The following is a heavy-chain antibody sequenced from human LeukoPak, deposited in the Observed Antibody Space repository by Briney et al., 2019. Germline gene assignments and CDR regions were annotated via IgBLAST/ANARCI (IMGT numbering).Heavy chain of an antibody. D-gene: IGHD6-19*01. CDR3: VKSSRSGWSSSLFDY. J-gene: IGHJ4*02. CDR2: FSSNGDST. V-gene: IGHV3-64D*06. Sequence: GGSLRLSCSASGFTFSSYAMHWVRQAPGKGLEYVSAFSSNGDSTYCADSVKGRFTISRDNSKNTLYLQMSSLRAEDTAVYYCVKSSRSGWSSSLFDYWGQGTLVTVSS. CDR1: GFTFSSYA.